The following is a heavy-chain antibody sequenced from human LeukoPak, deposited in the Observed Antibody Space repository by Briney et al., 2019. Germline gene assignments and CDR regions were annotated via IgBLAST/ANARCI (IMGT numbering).Heavy chain of an antibody. CDR1: GFVFSSYW. CDR2: IRQDVSDK. CDR3: ARLYSTTKGLDP. D-gene: IGHD6-13*01. Sequence: QSGGSLRLSCATSGFVFSSYWMTWVRQAPGKGLEWVAYIRQDVSDKYYVDSVKGRFTISRDNTKNSLFLQMNSLRAEDTAMYYYARLYSTTKGLDPWGQGTLVTVSS. J-gene: IGHJ5*02. V-gene: IGHV3-7*01.